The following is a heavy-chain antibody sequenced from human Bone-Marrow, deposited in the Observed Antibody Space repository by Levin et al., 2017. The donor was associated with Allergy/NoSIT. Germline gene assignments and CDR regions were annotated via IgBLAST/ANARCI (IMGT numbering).Heavy chain of an antibody. CDR3: AGGRRVGAPDY. CDR2: IYDDGRT. CDR1: GFTISSNY. V-gene: IGHV3-53*01. D-gene: IGHD1-26*01. Sequence: GESLKISCAASGFTISSNYMTWVRQAPGKGLEWVSIIYDDGRTWYADSVKGRFTISRDNPKNTLYLHMNSLRAEDTALYYCAGGRRVGAPDYWGQGTLVTVSS. J-gene: IGHJ4*02.